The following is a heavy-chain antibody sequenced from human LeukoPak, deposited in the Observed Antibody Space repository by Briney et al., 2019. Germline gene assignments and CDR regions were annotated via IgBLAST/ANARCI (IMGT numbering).Heavy chain of an antibody. CDR2: INNDGSST. D-gene: IGHD2-15*01. CDR1: GFTFSSYW. V-gene: IGHV3-74*01. J-gene: IGHJ4*02. Sequence: PGGSLRLSCAASGFTFSSYWMSWVRQAPGKGLEWVSRINNDGSSTSYADSVKGRFTISRDNAKNTLYLQMNSLRAEDTAVYYCVSSYCSGGSCYSASGYWGQGTLVTVSS. CDR3: VSSYCSGGSCYSASGY.